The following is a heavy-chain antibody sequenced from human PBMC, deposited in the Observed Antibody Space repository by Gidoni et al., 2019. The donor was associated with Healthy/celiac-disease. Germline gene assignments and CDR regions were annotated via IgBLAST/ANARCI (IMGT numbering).Heavy chain of an antibody. CDR3: ARGGKALTTPTTGSWFDP. J-gene: IGHJ5*02. Sequence: QVQLQQWGAGLLKPSETLSLTCAVYGGSFSGYYWSWIRQPPGKGLEWIGEINHSGSSNYNPSLKSRVTISVDTSKNQFSLKLSSVTAADTAVYYCARGGKALTTPTTGSWFDPWGQGTLVTVSS. CDR1: GGSFSGYY. V-gene: IGHV4-34*01. CDR2: INHSGSS. D-gene: IGHD4-17*01.